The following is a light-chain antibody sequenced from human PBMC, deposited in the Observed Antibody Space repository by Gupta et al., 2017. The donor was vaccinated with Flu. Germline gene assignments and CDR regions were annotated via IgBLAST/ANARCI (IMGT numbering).Light chain of an antibody. CDR1: SSDVGRSDS. CDR3: SSYTSVSTFYV. J-gene: IGLJ1*01. Sequence: QSALAQPASVSGSLGQSITTSCAGTSSDVGRSDSVSWYQQHPGKAPKLLIYDVSSRPSGISSRFSGSKSGNTASLTISGLEAEDETDYYCSSYTSVSTFYVFGTGTKVTVL. V-gene: IGLV2-14*03. CDR2: DVS.